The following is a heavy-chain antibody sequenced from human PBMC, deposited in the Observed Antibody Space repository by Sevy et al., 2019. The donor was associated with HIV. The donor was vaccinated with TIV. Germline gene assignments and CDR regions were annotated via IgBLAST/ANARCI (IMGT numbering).Heavy chain of an antibody. Sequence: GGSLRLSCAASGFTVSSNYMSWVRQAPGKGLELVSVIYSGGSTYYADSVKGRFTISRDNSKNTLYLQMNSLRAEDTAVYYCARDGSSWAFDYWGQGTLVTVSS. J-gene: IGHJ4*02. V-gene: IGHV3-53*01. CDR1: GFTVSSNY. D-gene: IGHD6-13*01. CDR3: ARDGSSWAFDY. CDR2: IYSGGST.